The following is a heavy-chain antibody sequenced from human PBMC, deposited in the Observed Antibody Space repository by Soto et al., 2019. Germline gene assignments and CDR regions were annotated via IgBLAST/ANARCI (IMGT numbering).Heavy chain of an antibody. D-gene: IGHD6-19*01. Sequence: PGGSLRLSCAASGFTFSSYGMNWVRQAPGKGLEWVPYISSSSSTIYYADSVKGRFTISRDNAKNSLYLQMNSLRDEDTAVYHCARDVERTPIAVAGMDYYYGMDVWGQGTTVTVSS. CDR2: ISSSSSTI. CDR3: ARDVERTPIAVAGMDYYYGMDV. V-gene: IGHV3-48*02. J-gene: IGHJ6*02. CDR1: GFTFSSYG.